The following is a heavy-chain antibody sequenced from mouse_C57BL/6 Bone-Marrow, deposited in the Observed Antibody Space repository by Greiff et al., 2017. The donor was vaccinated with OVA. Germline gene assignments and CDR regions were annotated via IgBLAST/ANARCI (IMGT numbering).Heavy chain of an antibody. CDR2: IDPSDSET. Sequence: QVQLQQPGAELVRPGSSVKLSCKASGYTFTSYWMHWVKQRPIQGLEWIGNIDPSDSETHYNQKFKDKATLTVDKSSSTAYMQLSSLTSEDSAVYYCARWNSNHSYYFDYWGQGTTLTVSS. V-gene: IGHV1-52*01. D-gene: IGHD2-5*01. CDR1: GYTFTSYW. J-gene: IGHJ2*01. CDR3: ARWNSNHSYYFDY.